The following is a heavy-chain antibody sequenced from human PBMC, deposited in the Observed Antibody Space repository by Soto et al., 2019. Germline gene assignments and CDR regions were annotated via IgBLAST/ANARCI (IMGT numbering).Heavy chain of an antibody. J-gene: IGHJ6*02. CDR1: KFTITSYW. Sequence: EVQLVESGGGLVQPGGSVRLSCAASKFTITSYWMHWVRQAPGKGLVWVSGINSDGSSISYADAVKGRFTISRDNAKNTVYLQMNSLRVEDTAVYYCAREVSHGYVLRGMDVWGQGTTVTVFS. CDR3: AREVSHGYVLRGMDV. V-gene: IGHV3-74*01. D-gene: IGHD5-18*01. CDR2: INSDGSSI.